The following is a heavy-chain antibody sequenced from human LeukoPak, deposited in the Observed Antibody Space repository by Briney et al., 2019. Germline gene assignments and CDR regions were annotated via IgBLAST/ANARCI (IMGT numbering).Heavy chain of an antibody. V-gene: IGHV3-23*01. CDR1: GFSFSSYA. D-gene: IGHD1-7*01. J-gene: IGHJ4*02. Sequence: GGSLRLSCAASGFSFSSYAMSWVRQAPGKGLEWVSGISGSGGTTYYADSVKGRFAISRDNSKNTLYLQMNSLRAEDTAVYYCAKDWNYAAYWGQGTLVTVSS. CDR2: ISGSGGTT. CDR3: AKDWNYAAY.